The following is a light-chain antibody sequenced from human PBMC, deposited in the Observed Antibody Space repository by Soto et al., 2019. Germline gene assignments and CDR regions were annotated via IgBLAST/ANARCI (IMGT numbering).Light chain of an antibody. CDR1: QSINAW. CDR2: DAS. CDR3: QHYNIYSEA. J-gene: IGKJ1*01. V-gene: IGKV1-5*01. Sequence: IQMTQSPSTLSASVGDRVTLTCRASQSINAWLAWYQQKQGKAPNLLIYDASSLQSGVPSRFSGSGSGTEFTITISGLQPDDFETYYCQHYNIYSEAFGQGTKVDIK.